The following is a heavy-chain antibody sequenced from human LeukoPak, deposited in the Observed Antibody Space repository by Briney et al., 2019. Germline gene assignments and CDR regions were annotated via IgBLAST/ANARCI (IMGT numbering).Heavy chain of an antibody. CDR1: GFTFSRYS. D-gene: IGHD3-3*02. Sequence: GGSLTLSCTASGFTFSRYSMNWVRQAPGKGLEWVSSISDSSSYIYYVDSVKGRFTISRDNAKNSLYLQMNSLRADDAAVYYSAREPTSLGSDYWGQGTLVTVSS. CDR2: ISDSSSYI. V-gene: IGHV3-21*01. J-gene: IGHJ4*02. CDR3: AREPTSLGSDY.